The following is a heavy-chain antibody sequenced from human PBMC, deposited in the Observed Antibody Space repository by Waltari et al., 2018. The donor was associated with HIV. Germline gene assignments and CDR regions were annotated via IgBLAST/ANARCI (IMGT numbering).Heavy chain of an antibody. CDR2: ISYDGDQ. Sequence: QVQLVESGGGVVQPGGSLRLPSAASGFAFKNFAMHWVRQAPGKGLEWVAVISYDGDQYYADSVKGRFTISRDNSKKSLFLQMSSLRPEDSAVYYCAKVAGRSGSYSHYYYGMDVWGQGTTVTVS. J-gene: IGHJ6*02. D-gene: IGHD1-26*01. CDR1: GFAFKNFA. CDR3: AKVAGRSGSYSHYYYGMDV. V-gene: IGHV3-30*18.